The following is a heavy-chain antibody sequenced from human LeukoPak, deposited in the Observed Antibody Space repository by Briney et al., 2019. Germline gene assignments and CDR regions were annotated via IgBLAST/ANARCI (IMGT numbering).Heavy chain of an antibody. V-gene: IGHV3-11*04. D-gene: IGHD3-16*01. CDR1: GFTFSDYY. CDR2: ISSSGSTI. CDR3: ATYTHWVAGDV. Sequence: PGGSLRLSCAASGFTFSDYYMSWIRQAPGKGLEWVSYISSSGSTIYYADSVKGRFTISRDNARNSLYLQISSLRAEDTAVYYCATYTHWVAGDVWGQGTTVTVSS. J-gene: IGHJ6*02.